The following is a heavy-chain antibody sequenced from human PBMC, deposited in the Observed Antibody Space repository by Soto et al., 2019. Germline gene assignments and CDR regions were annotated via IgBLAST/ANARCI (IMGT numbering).Heavy chain of an antibody. V-gene: IGHV1-2*04. CDR2: INPNSGGT. CDR1: GYTFTGYY. Sequence: ASVKVSCKASGYTFTGYYMHWVRQAPGQGLEWMGWINPNSGGTNYAQKFQGWVTMTRDTSISTAYMELSRLRSDDTAVYYCAGGTTLRYFDWLLYYWGQGTLVTVSS. CDR3: AGGTTLRYFDWLLYY. J-gene: IGHJ4*02. D-gene: IGHD3-9*01.